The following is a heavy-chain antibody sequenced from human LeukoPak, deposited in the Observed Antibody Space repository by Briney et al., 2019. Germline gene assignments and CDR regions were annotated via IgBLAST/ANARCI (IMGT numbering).Heavy chain of an antibody. CDR1: GFTFSSSW. CDR3: ARSTSSEYDIYHFDY. CDR2: IWYDGNNK. D-gene: IGHD3-9*01. J-gene: IGHJ4*02. V-gene: IGHV3-33*08. Sequence: GGSLRLSCAASGFTFSSSWMLWVRQAPGKGLEWVAVIWYDGNNKYYADSVKGRFTISRDNSKNALYLQMNSLRAEDTAVYYCARSTSSEYDIYHFDYWGQGTLVTVSS.